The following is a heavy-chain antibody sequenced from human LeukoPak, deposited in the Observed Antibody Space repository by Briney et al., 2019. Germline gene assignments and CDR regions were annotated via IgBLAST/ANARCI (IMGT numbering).Heavy chain of an antibody. V-gene: IGHV3-30*04. CDR1: GFTFSSYA. D-gene: IGHD3-3*01. CDR3: AGNVLRSPGMGV. J-gene: IGHJ6*02. CDR2: ISYDGSNK. Sequence: GGSLRLSCVASGFTFSSYAMHWVRQAPGKGLEWVAVISYDGSNKYYADSVKGRFTISRDNSKNTLYLQMNSLRAEDTAVYYCAGNVLRSPGMGVWGQGTTVTVSS.